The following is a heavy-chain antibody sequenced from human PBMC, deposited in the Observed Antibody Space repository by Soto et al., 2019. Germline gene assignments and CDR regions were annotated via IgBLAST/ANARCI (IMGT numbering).Heavy chain of an antibody. Sequence: SETLSLTCTVSGGSISRYYWSWIRQPPGKGLEWIGYIYYSGSINYNPSLKSRVTISVDTSKNQFSLKLSSVTAADTAVYYCARCLFSYGARFDPWGQGTLVTVS. J-gene: IGHJ5*02. CDR2: IYYSGSI. V-gene: IGHV4-59*01. CDR3: ARCLFSYGARFDP. CDR1: GGSISRYY. D-gene: IGHD1-26*01.